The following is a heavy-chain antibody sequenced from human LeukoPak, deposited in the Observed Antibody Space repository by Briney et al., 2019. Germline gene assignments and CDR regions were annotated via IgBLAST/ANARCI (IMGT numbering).Heavy chain of an antibody. D-gene: IGHD3-22*01. CDR1: GFTFSSYG. J-gene: IGHJ4*02. CDR3: AKADPISSGFDY. Sequence: PGRSLRLSCAASGFTFSSYGMHWVRQAPGKGLEWVAVISYDGSNKYYADSVKGRFTISRDNSKNTLYLQMNSLRAEDTAVYYCAKADPISSGFDYWGQGTLVTVSS. CDR2: ISYDGSNK. V-gene: IGHV3-30*18.